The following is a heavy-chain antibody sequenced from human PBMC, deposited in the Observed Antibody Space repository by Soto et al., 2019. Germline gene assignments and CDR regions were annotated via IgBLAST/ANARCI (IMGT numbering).Heavy chain of an antibody. J-gene: IGHJ4*02. CDR3: ARARLCSISSGLDY. Sequence: QVQLVESGGGVVQPGRSLRLSCAASGFTFSSYGMHWVRQAPGKGLEWVAVISYDGSNKYYADSVKGRFTISRDNXXNTQYLQMNSVRAEDAAVYYGARARLCSISSGLDYWGRGTLVTVSS. CDR1: GFTFSSYG. V-gene: IGHV3-30*03. D-gene: IGHD6-6*01. CDR2: ISYDGSNK.